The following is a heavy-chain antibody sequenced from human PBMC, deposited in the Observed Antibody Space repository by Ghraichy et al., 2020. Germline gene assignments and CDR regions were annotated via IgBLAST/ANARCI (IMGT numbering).Heavy chain of an antibody. D-gene: IGHD1-26*01. CDR3: AKGSGSYNVRAYYFDY. CDR1: GFTFSSYA. J-gene: IGHJ4*02. CDR2: ISGSGGST. Sequence: GGSLRLSCAASGFTFSSYAMSWVRQAPGKGLEWVSAISGSGGSTYYADSVKGRFTISRDNSKNTLYLQMNSLRAEDTAVYYCAKGSGSYNVRAYYFDYWGQGTLVTVSS. V-gene: IGHV3-23*01.